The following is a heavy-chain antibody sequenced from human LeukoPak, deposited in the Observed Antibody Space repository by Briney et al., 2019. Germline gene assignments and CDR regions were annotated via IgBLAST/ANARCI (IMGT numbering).Heavy chain of an antibody. J-gene: IGHJ5*02. V-gene: IGHV3-23*01. CDR1: GFTFSSYA. Sequence: GGSLRLSCAASGFTFSSYAMSWVHQAPGKGLEWVSAISGSGGSTYYADSVKGRFTISRDNSKNTLYLQMNSLRAEDTAVYYCAKGIKDEYCSSTSCGWFDPWGQGTLVTVSS. D-gene: IGHD2-2*01. CDR2: ISGSGGST. CDR3: AKGIKDEYCSSTSCGWFDP.